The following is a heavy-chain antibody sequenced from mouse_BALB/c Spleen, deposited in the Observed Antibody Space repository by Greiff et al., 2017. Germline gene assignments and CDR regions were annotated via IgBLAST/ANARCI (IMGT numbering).Heavy chain of an antibody. D-gene: IGHD2-1*01. Sequence: EVMLVESGGGLVKPGGSLKLSCAASGFTFSDYYMYWVRQTPEKRLEWVATISDGGSYTYYPDSVKGRFTISRDNAKNNLYLQMSSLKSEDTAMYYCARGGNYVAWFAYWGQGTLVTVSA. CDR3: ARGGNYVAWFAY. CDR1: GFTFSDYY. J-gene: IGHJ3*01. CDR2: ISDGGSYT. V-gene: IGHV5-4*02.